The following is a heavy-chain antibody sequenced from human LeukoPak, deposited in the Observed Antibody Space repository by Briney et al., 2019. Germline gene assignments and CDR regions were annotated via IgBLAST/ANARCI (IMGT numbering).Heavy chain of an antibody. CDR2: IYYSGST. D-gene: IGHD3-10*01. CDR1: GYSISSGYY. Sequence: PSETLSLTCTVSGYSISSGYYWGWIRQPPGKGLEWIGSIYYSGSTYYNPSLKSRVTISVDTSKNQFSLKLSSVTAADTAVYYCARQREYYYGSGSYYAYWGQGTLVTVSS. V-gene: IGHV4-38-2*02. CDR3: ARQREYYYGSGSYYAY. J-gene: IGHJ4*02.